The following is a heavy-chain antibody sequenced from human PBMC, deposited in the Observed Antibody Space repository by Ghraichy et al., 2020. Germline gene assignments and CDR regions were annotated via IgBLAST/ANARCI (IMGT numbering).Heavy chain of an antibody. CDR3: ARVPRGYSYGYSFDY. V-gene: IGHV4-34*01. Sequence: SETLSLTCAVYGGSFSGYYWSWIRQPPGKGLEWIGEINHSGSTNYNPSLKSRVTISVDTSKNQLSLKLSSVTAADTAVYYCARVPRGYSYGYSFDYWGQGTLVTVSS. CDR2: INHSGST. J-gene: IGHJ4*02. CDR1: GGSFSGYY. D-gene: IGHD5-18*01.